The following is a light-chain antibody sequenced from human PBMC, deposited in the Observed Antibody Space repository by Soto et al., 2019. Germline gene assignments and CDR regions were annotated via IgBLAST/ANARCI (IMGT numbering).Light chain of an antibody. V-gene: IGLV2-11*01. CDR2: DVS. Sequence: QSALTQPRSVSGSPGQSVTISCTGTSSDVGGYNFVSWYQQHPGKAPKLMIYDVSKRPSGVPDRFSGSKSGNTASLTISGLQAEDEADYYCCSYAGSYTLILGGGTKVTVL. J-gene: IGLJ2*01. CDR3: CSYAGSYTLI. CDR1: SSDVGGYNF.